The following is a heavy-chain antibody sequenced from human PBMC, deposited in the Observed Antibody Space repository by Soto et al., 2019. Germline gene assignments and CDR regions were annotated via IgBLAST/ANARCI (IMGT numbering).Heavy chain of an antibody. D-gene: IGHD6-19*01. CDR3: ARQSSGWYNWFDP. J-gene: IGHJ5*02. V-gene: IGHV4-39*01. Sequence: PSETLSLTCSVSGGSISSSSYYWGWIRQPPGKGLEWIGSIYYSGSIYYNPSLKSRVTISVDTSKNQFSLKLSSVTAAETAAYYCARQSSGWYNWFDPWGQGTLVTVSS. CDR2: IYYSGSI. CDR1: GGSISSSSYY.